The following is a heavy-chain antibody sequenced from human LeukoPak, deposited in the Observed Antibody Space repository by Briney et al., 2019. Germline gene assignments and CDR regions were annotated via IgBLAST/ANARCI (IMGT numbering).Heavy chain of an antibody. V-gene: IGHV3-23*01. D-gene: IGHD4-17*01. Sequence: PGGSLRLSCAASGFTFTSYAMGWVRQAPGKGLEWVSSVSGSGDGTYYADSVKGRFTISRDNSKKTLDLHMDSLRAEDTAVYYCAKDRLGGNYGDYAVDYWGQGTMVTVSS. CDR3: AKDRLGGNYGDYAVDY. CDR1: GFTFTSYA. J-gene: IGHJ4*02. CDR2: VSGSGDGT.